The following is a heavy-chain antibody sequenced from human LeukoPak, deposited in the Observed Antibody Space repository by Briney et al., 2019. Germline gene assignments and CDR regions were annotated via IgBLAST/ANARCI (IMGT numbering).Heavy chain of an antibody. D-gene: IGHD3-22*01. V-gene: IGHV1-46*01. CDR2: INPSGGST. CDR3: ARDHAMIVVAPLTDAFDI. J-gene: IGHJ3*02. CDR1: GYTFTSYY. Sequence: ASVKVSCKASGYTFTSYYMHWVRQAPGQGLEWMGIINPSGGSTSYAQKFQGRVTMTRDTSTSTVYTELSSLRSEDTAAYYCARDHAMIVVAPLTDAFDIWGQGTMVTVSS.